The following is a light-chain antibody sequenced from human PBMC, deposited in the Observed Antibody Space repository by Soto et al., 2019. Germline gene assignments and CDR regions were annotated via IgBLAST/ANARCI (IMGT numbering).Light chain of an antibody. CDR1: QSVSSSY. J-gene: IGKJ1*01. Sequence: EIVLTQSPGTLSLSPGERATLSCRASQSVSSSYLAWYQQKPGQAPRLLIYGASTRATGIPARFSGGGSGTDFTLTISSLEPEDFAVYYCHQRQSWPRTFGQGTKVDIK. V-gene: IGKV3-20*01. CDR3: HQRQSWPRT. CDR2: GAS.